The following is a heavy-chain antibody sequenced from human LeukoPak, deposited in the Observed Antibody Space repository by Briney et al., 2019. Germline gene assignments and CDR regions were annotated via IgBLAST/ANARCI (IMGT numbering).Heavy chain of an antibody. CDR1: RGSISGYS. J-gene: IGHJ5*02. V-gene: IGHV4-59*12. Sequence: SETLSLTCTVSRGSISGYSWSWIRQSPGGGLEWIGYIYYSGDTAYNPSLRSRVTISVDTSKDQFSLKLSSVTAADTAVYYCARDYYGSGGRQNWFDPWGQGTLVTVSS. CDR3: ARDYYGSGGRQNWFDP. CDR2: IYYSGDT. D-gene: IGHD3-10*01.